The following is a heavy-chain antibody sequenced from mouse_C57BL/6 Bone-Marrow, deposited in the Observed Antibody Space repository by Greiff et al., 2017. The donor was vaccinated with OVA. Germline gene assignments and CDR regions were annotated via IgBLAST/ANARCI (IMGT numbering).Heavy chain of an antibody. Sequence: EVMLVESEGGLVQPGSSMKLSCTASGFTFSDYYMAWVRQVPEKGLEWVAYINYDGSSTYYLDSLKSRFIISRDNAKNILYLQMSSLKSEDTATYYCARGGYFDYWGQGTTLTVSS. J-gene: IGHJ2*01. CDR3: ARGGYFDY. CDR1: GFTFSDYY. CDR2: INYDGSST. V-gene: IGHV5-16*01.